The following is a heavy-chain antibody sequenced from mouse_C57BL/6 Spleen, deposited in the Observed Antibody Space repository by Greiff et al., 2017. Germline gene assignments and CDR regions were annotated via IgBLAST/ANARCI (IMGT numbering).Heavy chain of an antibody. CDR1: GYAFSSSW. D-gene: IGHD1-1*01. CDR3: ARSLHYYGSSYGGDYYAMDY. V-gene: IGHV1-82*01. J-gene: IGHJ4*01. Sequence: QVQLQQSGPKLVKPGASVKISCKASGYAFSSSWMNWVKQRPGKGLEWIGRIYPGDGDTNYNGKFKGKATLTADKSSSTAYMQLSSLTSEDSAVYFCARSLHYYGSSYGGDYYAMDYWGQGTSVTVSS. CDR2: IYPGDGDT.